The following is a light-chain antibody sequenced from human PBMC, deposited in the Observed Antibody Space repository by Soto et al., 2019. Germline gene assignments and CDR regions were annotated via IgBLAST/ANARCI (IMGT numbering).Light chain of an antibody. CDR1: SSDVGGYNY. J-gene: IGLJ1*01. CDR3: CSYAGSYDYV. CDR2: DVS. Sequence: ALTQPRSVSGSPGQSVTISCTGTSSDVGGYNYVSWYQQHPGKAPKLMIYDVSKRPSGVPDRFSGSKSGNTASLTISGLQAEDEADYYCCSYAGSYDYVFGTGTKVTVL. V-gene: IGLV2-11*01.